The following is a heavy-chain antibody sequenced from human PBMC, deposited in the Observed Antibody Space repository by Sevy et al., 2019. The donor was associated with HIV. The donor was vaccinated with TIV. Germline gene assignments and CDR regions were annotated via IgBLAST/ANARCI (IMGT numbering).Heavy chain of an antibody. D-gene: IGHD3-22*01. V-gene: IGHV3-30*02. CDR1: GFTFSSYG. J-gene: IGHJ6*02. CDR3: AKAYQRITMIASRYYYYGMDV. CDR2: IRYDGSNK. Sequence: GGSLRLSCAASGFTFSSYGMHWVRQAPGKGLEWVAYIRYDGSNKYYADSVKGRFTISRDNSKNTLYLQMNSLRAEDTAVYYCAKAYQRITMIASRYYYYGMDVWGQGTTVTVSS.